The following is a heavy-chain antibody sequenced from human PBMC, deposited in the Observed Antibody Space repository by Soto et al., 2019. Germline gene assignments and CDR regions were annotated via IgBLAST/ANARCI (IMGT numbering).Heavy chain of an antibody. J-gene: IGHJ6*02. CDR3: AREYYDFWSGSDYYCYYGMDV. CDR2: IYHSGST. Sequence: SSNWWSWVRQPPGKGLEWIGEIYHSGSTNYNPSLKSRVTISVDKSKNQFSLKLSSVTAADTAVYYCAREYYDFWSGSDYYCYYGMDVWGQGTTVTVSS. D-gene: IGHD3-3*01. CDR1: SSNW. V-gene: IGHV4-4*02.